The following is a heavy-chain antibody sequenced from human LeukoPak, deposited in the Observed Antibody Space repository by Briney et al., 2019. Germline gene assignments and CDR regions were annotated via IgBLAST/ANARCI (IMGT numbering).Heavy chain of an antibody. V-gene: IGHV1-46*01. Sequence: ASVKVSCKESRYTFTSYYMHWVRQAPGQGLEWMGIINPSGGSTTYAQKFQGRVTITRDTSATTAYMELSSLRSEDTAVYYCARDGAAPCNDGLCYSFDSWGQGTLVTVSS. D-gene: IGHD2-8*01. CDR3: ARDGAAPCNDGLCYSFDS. J-gene: IGHJ4*02. CDR1: RYTFTSYY. CDR2: INPSGGST.